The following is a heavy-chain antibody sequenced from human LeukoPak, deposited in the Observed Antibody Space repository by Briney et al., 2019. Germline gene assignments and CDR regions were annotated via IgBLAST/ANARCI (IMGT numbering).Heavy chain of an antibody. CDR3: AKGVWMATRTSADY. V-gene: IGHV3-30*18. CDR2: ISNDGSNK. CDR1: GFTFSSYG. J-gene: IGHJ4*02. Sequence: PGGSLRLSCAASGFTFSSYGMHWVRQAPGKGLEWVAVISNDGSNKYYADSVKGRFTISGDNSKNTLYLQMNSLRAEDTAVYYCAKGVWMATRTSADYWGQGTLVTVSS. D-gene: IGHD5-24*01.